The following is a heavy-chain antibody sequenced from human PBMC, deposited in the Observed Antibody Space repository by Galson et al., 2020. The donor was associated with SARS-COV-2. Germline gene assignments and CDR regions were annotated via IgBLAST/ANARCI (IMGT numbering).Heavy chain of an antibody. CDR2: INHSGST. CDR1: GGSFSGYY. D-gene: IGHD6-13*01. J-gene: IGHJ2*01. CDR3: ASSSWSYWYFDL. V-gene: IGHV4-34*01. Sequence: SQTLSLTCAVYGGSFSGYYWSWIRQPPGKGLEWIGEINHSGSTNYNPSLKSRVTISVDTSKNQFSLKLSSVTAADTAVYYCASSSWSYWYFDLWGRGTLVTVSS.